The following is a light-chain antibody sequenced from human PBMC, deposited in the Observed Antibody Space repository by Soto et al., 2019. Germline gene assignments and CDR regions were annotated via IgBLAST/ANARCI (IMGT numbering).Light chain of an antibody. J-gene: IGKJ5*01. V-gene: IGKV1-39*01. Sequence: DIQMTQSPSSLSASVGDRVTITCRASQSISSYLNWYQQKPGKAPKLLIYAASSLQSGVPSRFSGSGSGTDFTLTISSLQSEDFAVYYCQQYNNWLITFGQGTRLEIK. CDR3: QQYNNWLIT. CDR1: QSISSY. CDR2: AAS.